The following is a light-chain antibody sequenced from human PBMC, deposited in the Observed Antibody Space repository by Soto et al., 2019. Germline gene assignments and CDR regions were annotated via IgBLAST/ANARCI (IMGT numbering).Light chain of an antibody. CDR2: VAS. CDR1: HSVGSN. J-gene: IGKJ1*01. CDR3: QQFNTWPRT. Sequence: EIVMTQSPATLSVSPGERATLSCRASHSVGSNLAWYQQKPGQAPRLLINVASTRATGIPARFSGSGSGTEFSLTISSLQSEDFAVYYCQQFNTWPRTFGQGTKVEI. V-gene: IGKV3-15*01.